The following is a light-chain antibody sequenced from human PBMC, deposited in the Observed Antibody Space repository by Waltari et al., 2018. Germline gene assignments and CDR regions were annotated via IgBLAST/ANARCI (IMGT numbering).Light chain of an antibody. J-gene: IGLJ2*01. CDR3: SSFAGSNLVL. CDR2: EVN. Sequence: QSALTQPPSASGSPGQPVTISCLGTTSDVEGSKYVSWYLQHTGKAPKLMIFEVNTRPSGVTDRFSGSQSGNTASLTVSGLQAEDEADYYCSSFAGSNLVLFGGGTKLTVL. CDR1: TSDVEGSKY. V-gene: IGLV2-8*01.